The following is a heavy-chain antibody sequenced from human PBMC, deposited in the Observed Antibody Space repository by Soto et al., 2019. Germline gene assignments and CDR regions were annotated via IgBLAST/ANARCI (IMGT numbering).Heavy chain of an antibody. CDR1: GFTFSDYY. CDR2: ISSSSSYT. CDR3: ARDKWLPQVDYYYYGMDV. J-gene: IGHJ6*02. V-gene: IGHV3-11*06. Sequence: GGSLRLSCAASGFTFSDYYMSWIRQAPGKGLEWVSYISSSSSYTNYADSVKGRFTISRDNAKNSLYLQMNSLRAEDTAVYYCARDKWLPQVDYYYYGMDVWGQGTTVTVSS. D-gene: IGHD5-12*01.